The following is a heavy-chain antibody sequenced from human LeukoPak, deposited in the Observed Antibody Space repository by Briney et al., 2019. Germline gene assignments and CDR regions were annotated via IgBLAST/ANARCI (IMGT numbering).Heavy chain of an antibody. CDR2: IYWNDDK. CDR3: AHRYNQQLSLNWFDP. D-gene: IGHD6-13*01. Sequence: ESGPTPVKPTQTLTLTCTFSGFSLSTSGVGVGWIRQPPGKALEWLALIYWNDDKRYSPSLKSRLTITKDTSKNQVVLTMTNMDPVDTATYHCAHRYNQQLSLNWFDPWGQGTLVTVSS. V-gene: IGHV2-5*01. CDR1: GFSLSTSGVG. J-gene: IGHJ5*02.